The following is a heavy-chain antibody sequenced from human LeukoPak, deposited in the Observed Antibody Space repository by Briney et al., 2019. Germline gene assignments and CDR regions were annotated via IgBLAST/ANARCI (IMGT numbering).Heavy chain of an antibody. J-gene: IGHJ4*02. CDR3: AKDPYQTYREYGSARPDY. CDR1: RFTFSSYA. Sequence: GGSLRLSCAASRFTFSSYAMTWVRQAPGKGLEWISSISGSGDYTNYADSVKGRFTISRDNSKNTLYLQMNSLRAEDTAVYYCAKDPYQTYREYGSARPDYWGQGTLVTVSS. V-gene: IGHV3-23*01. D-gene: IGHD3-10*01. CDR2: ISGSGDYT.